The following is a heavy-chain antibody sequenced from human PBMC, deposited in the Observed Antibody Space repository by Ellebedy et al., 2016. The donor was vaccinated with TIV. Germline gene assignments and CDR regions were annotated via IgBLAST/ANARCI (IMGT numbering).Heavy chain of an antibody. V-gene: IGHV3-23*01. CDR2: FGVSGDST. J-gene: IGHJ4*02. CDR1: GFSFSNYA. Sequence: PGGSLRLSCAASGFSFSNYAMSWVGKAPGKGLEWVSGFGVSGDSTYYADSVKGRFTISRDSSRNTLYLQMNSLSADDTAIYYCARGKSGTYIHHAFDYWGQGTLVTVSS. CDR3: ARGKSGTYIHHAFDY. D-gene: IGHD1-14*01.